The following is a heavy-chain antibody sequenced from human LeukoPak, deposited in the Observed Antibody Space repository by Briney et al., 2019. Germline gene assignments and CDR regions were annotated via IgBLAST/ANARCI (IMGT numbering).Heavy chain of an antibody. Sequence: PSETLSLTCTVSGYSIGSGYYWGWIRQPPGKGLEWIGSIYHSGSTYYNPSLKSRVTISVDTSKNQFSLKLSSVTAADTAVYYCARGQQLVQGLFDYWGQGTLVTVSS. CDR2: IYHSGST. CDR1: GYSIGSGYY. J-gene: IGHJ4*02. CDR3: ARGQQLVQGLFDY. V-gene: IGHV4-38-2*02. D-gene: IGHD6-13*01.